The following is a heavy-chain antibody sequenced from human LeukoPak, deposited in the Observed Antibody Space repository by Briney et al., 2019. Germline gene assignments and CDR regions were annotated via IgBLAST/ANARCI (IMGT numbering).Heavy chain of an antibody. V-gene: IGHV4-39*01. CDR1: GGSISSSSYY. D-gene: IGHD6-6*01. CDR2: IYYSGST. J-gene: IGHJ4*02. Sequence: TPSETLSLTCTVSGGSISSSSYYWGWIRQPPGKGLGWIGSIYYSGSTYYNPSLKSRVTISVDTSKNQFSLKLSSVTAADTAVYYCARGAEYSSSSDYWGQGTLVTVSS. CDR3: ARGAEYSSSSDY.